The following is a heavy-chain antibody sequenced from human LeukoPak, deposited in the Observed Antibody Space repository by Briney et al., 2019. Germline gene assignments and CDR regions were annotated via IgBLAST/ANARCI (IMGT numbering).Heavy chain of an antibody. CDR1: GYTFTSYG. D-gene: IGHD5-18*01. CDR2: ISAYNGNT. V-gene: IGHV1-18*01. J-gene: IGHJ3*02. CDR3: ARREDTAMVIGAFDI. Sequence: ASVKVSCKASGYTFTSYGISWGRQAPGQGLEWMGWISAYNGNTNYAQKLQGRVTMTTDTSTSTAYMELRSLRSDDTAVYYCARREDTAMVIGAFDIWGQGTMVTVSS.